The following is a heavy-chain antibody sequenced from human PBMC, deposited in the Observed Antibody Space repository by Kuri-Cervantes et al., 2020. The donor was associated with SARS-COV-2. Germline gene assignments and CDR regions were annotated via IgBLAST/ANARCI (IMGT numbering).Heavy chain of an antibody. CDR3: ARGKPFDY. J-gene: IGHJ4*02. Sequence: GGSLRLSCAASGFTFSYYGMHWVRQAPGKGLEWVANIKQDGSEKYYVDSVKGRFTISRDNAKNSLYLQMNSLRAEDTAVYYCARGKPFDYWGQGTLVTVSS. V-gene: IGHV3-7*01. CDR1: GFTFSYYG. CDR2: IKQDGSEK.